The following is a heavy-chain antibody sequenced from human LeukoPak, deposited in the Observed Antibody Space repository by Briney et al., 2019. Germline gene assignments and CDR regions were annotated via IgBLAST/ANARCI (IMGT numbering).Heavy chain of an antibody. Sequence: GGSLRLSCAASGFTFSSYEMNWVRQAPGKGLEWVSYISSSGSNIYYADSAKGRFTISRDNSKNTLYLQMNSLRAEDTAVYYCARGKERYSYFGYWGQGTLVTVSS. D-gene: IGHD5-18*01. CDR2: ISSSGSNI. CDR1: GFTFSSYE. CDR3: ARGKERYSYFGY. J-gene: IGHJ4*02. V-gene: IGHV3-48*03.